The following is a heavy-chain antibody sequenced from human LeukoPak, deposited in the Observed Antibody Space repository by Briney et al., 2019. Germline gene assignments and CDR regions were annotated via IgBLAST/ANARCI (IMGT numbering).Heavy chain of an antibody. D-gene: IGHD5-24*01. V-gene: IGHV4-34*01. CDR1: GGSFSGYY. CDR3: ARSRDGYNSLTWFDP. CDR2: INHSGST. J-gene: IGHJ5*02. Sequence: PSETLSLTCAVSGGSFSGYYWSWIRQPPGKGLEWIGEINHSGSTNYNPSLKSRVTISVDTSKNQFSLKLSSVTAADTAVYYCARSRDGYNSLTWFDPWGQGTLVTVSS.